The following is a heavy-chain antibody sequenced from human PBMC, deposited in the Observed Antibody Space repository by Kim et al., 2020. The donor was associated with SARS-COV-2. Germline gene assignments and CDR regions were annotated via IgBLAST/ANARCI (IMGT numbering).Heavy chain of an antibody. Sequence: SQTLSLTCTVSGGSISDYYWGWIRQPPGKGLEWLGYVFSSGNTKYNPSLKSRVTISVDISKNQFSLSLNSVTAADTAQYYCARELHSYDTSGPVFDYWGQ. CDR1: GGSISDYY. CDR3: ARELHSYDTSGPVFDY. D-gene: IGHD3-22*01. V-gene: IGHV4-59*01. CDR2: VFSSGNT. J-gene: IGHJ4*02.